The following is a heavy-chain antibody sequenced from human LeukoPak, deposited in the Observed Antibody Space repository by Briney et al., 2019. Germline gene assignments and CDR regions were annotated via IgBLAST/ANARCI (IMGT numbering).Heavy chain of an antibody. V-gene: IGHV3-7*01. D-gene: IGHD4-17*01. CDR3: ARGHTAVTRHFDF. J-gene: IGHJ4*02. CDR1: GFGFSSYW. CDR2: INQDGTTK. Sequence: GGSLRLSCAASGFGFSSYWMSWVRHNPGKGLEWVANINQDGTTKYYRDFAKGRFTISRDDAKNLLYLDMNSLRAEDTAVYYCARGHTAVTRHFDFWGQGTLVTVSS.